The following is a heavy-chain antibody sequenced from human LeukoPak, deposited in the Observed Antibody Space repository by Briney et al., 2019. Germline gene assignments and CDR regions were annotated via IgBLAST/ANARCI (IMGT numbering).Heavy chain of an antibody. CDR2: IKSKTDGGTM. Sequence: GGSLRLSCVASGFTFSNAWMSWVRQAPGKGLEWVGRIKSKTDGGTMEYAAPVQGRFTISRDDSKNTLYLQMNSLKTEDTAVYYCTTYPYSSGWYPFASWGQGTLVTVSS. V-gene: IGHV3-15*01. CDR1: GFTFSNAW. J-gene: IGHJ4*02. D-gene: IGHD6-19*01. CDR3: TTYPYSSGWYPFAS.